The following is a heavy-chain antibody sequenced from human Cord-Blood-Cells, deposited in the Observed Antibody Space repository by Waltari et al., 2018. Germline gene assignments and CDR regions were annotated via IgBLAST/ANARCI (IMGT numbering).Heavy chain of an antibody. V-gene: IGHV4-4*02. J-gene: IGHJ4*02. CDR3: ARGFRAEAPENSYYFDY. CDR1: GGSISSSNW. Sequence: QVQLQESGPGLVKPSGTLSLTCAVSGGSISSSNWWRWVRQPPGKGLEWIGEIYHSGSTNYNPSLKSRVTISVDKSKNQFSLKLSSVTAADTAVYYCARGFRAEAPENSYYFDYWGQGTLVTVSS. D-gene: IGHD3-10*01. CDR2: IYHSGST.